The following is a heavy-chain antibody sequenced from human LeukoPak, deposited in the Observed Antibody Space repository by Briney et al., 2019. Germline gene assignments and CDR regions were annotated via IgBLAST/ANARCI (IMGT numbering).Heavy chain of an antibody. CDR3: ARGGDYFDY. Sequence: PSETLSLTCAVYGGSFRGYYWSWIRQPPGKGLEWIGEINHSGSTNYNPSLKSRVTISVDKSKNQFSLKLSSVTAADTAVYYCARGGDYFDYWGQGTLVTVSS. J-gene: IGHJ4*02. CDR2: INHSGST. CDR1: GGSFRGYY. D-gene: IGHD4-17*01. V-gene: IGHV4-34*01.